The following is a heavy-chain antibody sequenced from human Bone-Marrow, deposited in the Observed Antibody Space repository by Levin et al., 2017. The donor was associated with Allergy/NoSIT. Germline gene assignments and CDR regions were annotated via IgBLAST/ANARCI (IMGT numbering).Heavy chain of an antibody. CDR2: VLYNGDT. V-gene: IGHV4-59*01. CDR1: GDSMRTYS. Sequence: SQTLSLTCTVSGDSMRTYSWAWIRQPPGKGLEWIGYVLYNGDTNYNPSLMSRVSMSVDTSKNQVSLDLKSLTAADTAVYDCARDRFWMSYRYKGSWFDPWGQGTLVTVSS. J-gene: IGHJ5*02. CDR3: ARDRFWMSYRYKGSWFDP. D-gene: IGHD3-16*02.